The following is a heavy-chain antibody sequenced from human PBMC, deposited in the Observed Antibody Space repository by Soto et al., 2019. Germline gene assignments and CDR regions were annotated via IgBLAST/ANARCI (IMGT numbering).Heavy chain of an antibody. CDR3: AREGYDFPYNWFDP. CDR1: GGSISSGGYY. CDR2: IYYSGST. D-gene: IGHD3-3*01. V-gene: IGHV4-31*03. J-gene: IGHJ5*02. Sequence: PSETLSLTCTVSGGSISSGGYYWSWIRQHPGKGLEWIGYIYYSGSTYYNPSLKSRVTISVDTSKNQFSLKLSSVTAADTAVYYCAREGYDFPYNWFDPWGQGTLVTVSS.